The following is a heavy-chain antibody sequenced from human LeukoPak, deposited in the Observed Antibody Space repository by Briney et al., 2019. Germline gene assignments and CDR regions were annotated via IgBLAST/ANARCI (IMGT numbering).Heavy chain of an antibody. D-gene: IGHD3-22*01. CDR2: IIPIFGTA. Sequence: ASVKVSCKASGGTFSSYAISWVRQAPGQGLEWMGGIIPIFGTANYAQKFQGRVTITTDESTSTAYMELSSLRSEDTAVYYCARASRLYDSSGYRYYYYYYMDVWGKGTTVTVSS. CDR3: ARASRLYDSSGYRYYYYYYMDV. CDR1: GGTFSSYA. J-gene: IGHJ6*03. V-gene: IGHV1-69*05.